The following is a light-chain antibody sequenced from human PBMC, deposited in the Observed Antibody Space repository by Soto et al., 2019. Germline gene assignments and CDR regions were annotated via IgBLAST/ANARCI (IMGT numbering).Light chain of an antibody. CDR2: DVS. CDR3: QQYAYSPLA. CDR1: QTVDKNY. Sequence: DIVLTQSPATLSLSPGERATLSCGASQTVDKNYLGWYQQKPGLAPRLLIYDVSNRATGIPDRFSGSGSGTHFTLTFTRLEPEDFAVYYCQQYAYSPLAFGGGTRVEIK. J-gene: IGKJ4*01. V-gene: IGKV3D-20*01.